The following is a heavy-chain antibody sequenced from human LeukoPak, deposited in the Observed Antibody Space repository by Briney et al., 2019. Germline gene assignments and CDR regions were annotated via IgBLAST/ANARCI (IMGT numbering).Heavy chain of an antibody. V-gene: IGHV1-8*01. CDR1: GYTFTSYD. Sequence: GASEKVSCKASGYTFTSYDINWVRQATGQGLEWMGWMNPNSGSTGYAQKFQGRVTMTRNTAISTVYMELSDLRSEDTAVYYCARLPDYYGSGSYNHWGQGTLVTVSS. CDR2: MNPNSGST. J-gene: IGHJ5*02. D-gene: IGHD3-10*01. CDR3: ARLPDYYGSGSYNH.